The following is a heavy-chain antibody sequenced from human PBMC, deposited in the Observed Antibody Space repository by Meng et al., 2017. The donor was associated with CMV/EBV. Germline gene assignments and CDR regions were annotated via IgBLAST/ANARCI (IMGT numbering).Heavy chain of an antibody. CDR3: ARWSSLTGTRGNWFDP. Sequence: ASVKVSCKASGYTFTSHGISWVRQAPGQGLEWMGWISAYNGNTNYAQKLQGRVTMTTDTSTSTAYMELRSLRSDDTAVYYCARWSSLTGTRGNWFDPWGQGTLVTVSS. V-gene: IGHV1-18*01. D-gene: IGHD1-7*01. CDR2: ISAYNGNT. CDR1: GYTFTSHG. J-gene: IGHJ5*02.